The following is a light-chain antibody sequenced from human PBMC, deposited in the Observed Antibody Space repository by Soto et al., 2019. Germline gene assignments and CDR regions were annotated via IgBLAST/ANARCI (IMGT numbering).Light chain of an antibody. V-gene: IGKV3-20*01. Sequence: EIVLTQSPGTLSLSPGKRVTLSCRASQSISSTYLAWYQQKPGQAPRLLIYGASSRATGIPDRFSGSGSGTDFTLTISRLEPEDLAVYYCQHYDSPPRTFGQGTKVE. J-gene: IGKJ1*01. CDR3: QHYDSPPRT. CDR1: QSISSTY. CDR2: GAS.